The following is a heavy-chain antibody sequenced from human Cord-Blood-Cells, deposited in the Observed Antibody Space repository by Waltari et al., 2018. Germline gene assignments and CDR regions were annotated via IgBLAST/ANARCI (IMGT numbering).Heavy chain of an antibody. CDR3: ARDRGELLRFDAFDI. V-gene: IGHV3-7*01. J-gene: IGHJ3*02. CDR2: IKQDGSEK. Sequence: EVQLVESGGGWVQPGGSLSLSCPASGLTFRRYWLSGARQAPGKGLEWVANIKQDGSEKYYVDSVKGRFTISRDNAKNSLYLQMNSLRAEDTAVYYCARDRGELLRFDAFDIWGQGTMVTVSS. D-gene: IGHD1-26*01. CDR1: GLTFRRYW.